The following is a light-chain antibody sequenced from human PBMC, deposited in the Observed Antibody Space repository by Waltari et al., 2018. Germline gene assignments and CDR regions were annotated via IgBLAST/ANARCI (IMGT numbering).Light chain of an antibody. CDR2: DAS. J-gene: IGKJ1*01. V-gene: IGKV3-20*01. CDR3: QKYVSLPAT. CDR1: QRVSRS. Sequence: IVLTQSPGTLSLSPGEGATLSFRASQRVSRSLAWYQQKPGQAPRLLIYDASTRATGIPDRFSGSGSGTDFSLTISRLEPEDFAVYYCQKYVSLPATFGQGTTVEIK.